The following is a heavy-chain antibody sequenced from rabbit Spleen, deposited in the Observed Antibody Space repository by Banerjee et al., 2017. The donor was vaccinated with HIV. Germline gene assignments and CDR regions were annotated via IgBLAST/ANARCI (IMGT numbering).Heavy chain of an antibody. Sequence: QSLEESGGDLVKPGAALTLTCTASGFSFNYNDYMCWVRQAPGKGLEWIACIYAGSSSFTYHASWAKGRFTISKTSSTTVTLQMTSLTAADTATYFCARDTSTSFSSYGMDLWGPGTLVTVS. CDR3: ARDTSTSFSSYGMDL. CDR2: IYAGSSSFT. CDR1: GFSFNYNDY. J-gene: IGHJ6*01. D-gene: IGHD1-1*01. V-gene: IGHV1S40*01.